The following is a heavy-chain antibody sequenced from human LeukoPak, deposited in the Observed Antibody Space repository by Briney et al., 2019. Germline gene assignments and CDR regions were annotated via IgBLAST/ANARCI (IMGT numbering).Heavy chain of an antibody. J-gene: IGHJ4*02. CDR1: GGSISSYY. Sequence: SETLSLTCTVSGGSISSYYWSWIRQPPGKGLEWIGYIYYSGSTNYNPSLKSRVTISVDTSKNQFSLKLSSVTAADTAVYYCAREGSSSELVYWGQGTLVTVSS. CDR3: AREGSSSELVY. D-gene: IGHD6-6*01. V-gene: IGHV4-59*01. CDR2: IYYSGST.